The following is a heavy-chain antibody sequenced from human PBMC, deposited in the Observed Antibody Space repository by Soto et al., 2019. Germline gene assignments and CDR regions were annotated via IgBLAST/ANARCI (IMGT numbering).Heavy chain of an antibody. V-gene: IGHV3-48*03. CDR2: ISSSGSSI. J-gene: IGHJ5*02. CDR1: GFTFSSYE. CDR3: VRGGGGGLFDP. Sequence: GSLRLSCAASGFTFSSYEMNWVRQAPGKGLEWVSYISSSGSSIYYADSVKGRFTISRDNAKNSLYLQMNSLRAEDTAVYYCVRGGGGGLFDPWGQGSMVTVSS. D-gene: IGHD2-15*01.